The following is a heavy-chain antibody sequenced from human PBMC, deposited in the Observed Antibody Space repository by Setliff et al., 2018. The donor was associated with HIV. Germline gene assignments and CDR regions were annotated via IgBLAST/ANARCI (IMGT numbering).Heavy chain of an antibody. D-gene: IGHD6-19*01. Sequence: ASVKVSCKASGYTFTNYALQWVRQAPGRSLEWMGWLSTGSGETKYSQRFQGRVTITRDTSASTAYMELSTLRSEDTAMYYCTRGKSGWSTDYWGQGTLVTVSS. CDR1: GYTFTNYA. V-gene: IGHV1-3*04. J-gene: IGHJ4*02. CDR2: LSTGSGET. CDR3: TRGKSGWSTDY.